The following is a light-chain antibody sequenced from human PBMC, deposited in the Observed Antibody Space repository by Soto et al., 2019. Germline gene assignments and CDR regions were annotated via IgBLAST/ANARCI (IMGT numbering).Light chain of an antibody. CDR3: QQSYCTPRT. CDR2: AAS. CDR1: QSISSY. V-gene: IGKV1-39*01. J-gene: IGKJ2*01. Sequence: DIQMTQSPSSLSASVGDRVTITCRASQSISSYLNWYQQKPGKAPKLLIYAASSLQSGVPSRFSGSGSGTDFTLTISSLQPEDCATYYCQQSYCTPRTFGQGTQLEIK.